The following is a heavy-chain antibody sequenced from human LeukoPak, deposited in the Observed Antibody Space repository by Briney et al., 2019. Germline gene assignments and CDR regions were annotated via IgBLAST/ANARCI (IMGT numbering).Heavy chain of an antibody. V-gene: IGHV4-39*07. CDR3: ARVGYNSAFDI. CDR2: IYYTGRT. Sequence: PSETLSLTCTVSGGSISSSSHSWGWIRQPPGKGLEWTGSIYYTGRTYYNPSLKSRVTISVDTSKNQFSLKLSSVTAADTAVYYCARVGYNSAFDIWGQGTMVTVSS. CDR1: GGSISSSSHS. J-gene: IGHJ3*02. D-gene: IGHD5-24*01.